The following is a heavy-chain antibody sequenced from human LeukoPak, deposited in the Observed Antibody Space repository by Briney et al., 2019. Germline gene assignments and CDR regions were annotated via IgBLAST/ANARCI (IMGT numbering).Heavy chain of an antibody. Sequence: ASVKVSCKASGYAFTNYGFSWVRQAPGQGLEWMGWISTYNGNTNYAQKVQGRVTLTTETSTSTAYMELRSLRSDDTAVYYCARGQIYWYFDLWGRGTLVTVSS. J-gene: IGHJ2*01. V-gene: IGHV1-18*01. CDR2: ISTYNGNT. D-gene: IGHD5-12*01. CDR3: ARGQIYWYFDL. CDR1: GYAFTNYG.